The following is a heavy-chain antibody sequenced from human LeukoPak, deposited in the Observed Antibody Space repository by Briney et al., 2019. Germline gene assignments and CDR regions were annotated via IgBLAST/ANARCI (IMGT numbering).Heavy chain of an antibody. CDR1: GYTFAGYY. V-gene: IGHV1-2*02. CDR2: INPNSGGT. Sequence: ASVKVSCKASGYTFAGYYMHWVRQAPGQGLEWMGWINPNSGGTNYAQKFQGGVTMTRDTSISTAYMELSRLRSDDTAVYYCARGDVLRFLEWLFSRGFDPWGQGTLVTVSS. J-gene: IGHJ5*02. CDR3: ARGDVLRFLEWLFSRGFDP. D-gene: IGHD3-3*01.